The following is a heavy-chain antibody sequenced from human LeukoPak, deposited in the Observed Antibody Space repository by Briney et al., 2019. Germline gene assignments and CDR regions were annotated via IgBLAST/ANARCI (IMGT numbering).Heavy chain of an antibody. CDR2: IYYSGST. V-gene: IGHV4-61*08. CDR3: ARRSPGGSLFDY. D-gene: IGHD2-15*01. J-gene: IGHJ4*02. CDR1: GGSISSGGYY. Sequence: SQTLSLTCTVSGGSISSGGYYWSWIRQPPGKGLEWIGYIYYSGSTNYNPSLKSRVTMSVDTSKNQFSLKLSSVTAADTAVYYCARRSPGGSLFDYWGQGTLVTVSS.